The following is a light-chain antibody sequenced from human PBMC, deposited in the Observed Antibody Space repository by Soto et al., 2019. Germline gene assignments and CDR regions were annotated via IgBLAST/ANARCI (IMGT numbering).Light chain of an antibody. V-gene: IGLV2-23*02. Sequence: QSALTQPASVSGSPGQSITISCTGTSSNVGSYKLVSWYQKHPGKAPKLMIFEVNKRPSGVSNRFSGSKSGNTASLTISGLKVEDEADYYCCSSGGSPTYVFGTGTKVTXL. CDR1: SSNVGSYKL. J-gene: IGLJ1*01. CDR3: CSSGGSPTYV. CDR2: EVN.